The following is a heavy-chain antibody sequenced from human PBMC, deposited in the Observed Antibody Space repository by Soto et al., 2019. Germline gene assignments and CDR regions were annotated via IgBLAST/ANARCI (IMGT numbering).Heavy chain of an antibody. CDR1: GGSISSGGYY. J-gene: IGHJ4*02. D-gene: IGHD3-10*01. CDR2: IYYSGST. CDR3: ARAVVRGVYFDY. Sequence: LSLTCTVSGGSISSGGYYWSWIRQHPGKGLEWIGYIYYSGSTYYNPSLKSRVTISVDTSKNQFSLKLSSVTAADTAVYYCARAVVRGVYFDYWGQGTLVTVSS. V-gene: IGHV4-31*03.